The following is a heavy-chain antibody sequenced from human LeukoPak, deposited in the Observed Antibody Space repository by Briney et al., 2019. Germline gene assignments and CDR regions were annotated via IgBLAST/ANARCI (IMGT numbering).Heavy chain of an antibody. CDR2: IYTSGST. D-gene: IGHD6-13*01. CDR3: ARDRSPGYSTLDY. V-gene: IGHV4-61*02. Sequence: PSETLSLTCTVSGGSISSGSYYWSWIRQPAGKGLEWIGRIYTSGSTNYNPSLKSRVTIPVDTSKNQFSLKLSSVTAADTAVYYCARDRSPGYSTLDYWGQGTLVTVSS. CDR1: GGSISSGSYY. J-gene: IGHJ4*02.